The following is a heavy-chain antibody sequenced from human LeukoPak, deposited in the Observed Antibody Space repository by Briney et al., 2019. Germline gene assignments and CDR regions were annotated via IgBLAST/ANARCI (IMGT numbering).Heavy chain of an antibody. D-gene: IGHD4-11*01. CDR1: GVSISSNY. CDR2: MHANGDT. V-gene: IGHV4-4*08. CDR3: AGYDHSNYLAY. J-gene: IGHJ4*02. Sequence: PSETLSLTCTVSGVSISSNYWSWMRQPPGKGLEWNGLEWIGYMHANGDTNYSPSLNRRVTMSLDSSRRHLSLNLSSLTAADTAVYFCAGYDHSNYLAYWGQGILVTVSS.